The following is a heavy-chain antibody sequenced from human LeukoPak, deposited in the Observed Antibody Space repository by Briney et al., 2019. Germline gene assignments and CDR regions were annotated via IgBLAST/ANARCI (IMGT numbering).Heavy chain of an antibody. Sequence: HGESLKISCKGSGYTFTSYWIAWVRQMPGKGLEWMGIIYPGDSDTRYSPSFQGQVTISADKSISTAYLQWSSLKASDTAMYYCARHPHYYDSSGLNAFDIWGQGTMVTVSS. CDR1: GYTFTSYW. CDR2: IYPGDSDT. D-gene: IGHD3-22*01. V-gene: IGHV5-51*01. CDR3: ARHPHYYDSSGLNAFDI. J-gene: IGHJ3*02.